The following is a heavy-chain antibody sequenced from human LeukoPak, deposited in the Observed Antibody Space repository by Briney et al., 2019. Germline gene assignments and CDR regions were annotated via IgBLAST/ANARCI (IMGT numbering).Heavy chain of an antibody. Sequence: PGGSLRLSCAASGFSVSSNFMTWVRQAPGKGLEWLSVIFSGGSTYYADSVKGRFTISRDNSKNTLYLQMSSLRAEDTAVYFCARGRRWDLLVSLIDASDIWGQGTRVTVSS. V-gene: IGHV3-53*01. CDR1: GFSVSSNF. CDR3: ARGRRWDLLVSLIDASDI. D-gene: IGHD4-23*01. J-gene: IGHJ4*02. CDR2: IFSGGST.